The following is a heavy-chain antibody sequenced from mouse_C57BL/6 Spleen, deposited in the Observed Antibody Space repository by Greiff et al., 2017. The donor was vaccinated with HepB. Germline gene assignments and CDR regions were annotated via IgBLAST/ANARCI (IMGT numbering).Heavy chain of an antibody. CDR2: INPNNGGT. CDR3: AREGLLQGFAY. J-gene: IGHJ3*01. Sequence: VQLQQSGPELVKPGASVKISCKASGYTFTDYYMNWVKQSHGKSLEWIGDINPNNGGTSYNQKFKGKATLTVDKSSSTAYMELRSLTSEDSAVYYCAREGLLQGFAYWGQGTLVTVSA. CDR1: GYTFTDYY. D-gene: IGHD3-1*01. V-gene: IGHV1-26*01.